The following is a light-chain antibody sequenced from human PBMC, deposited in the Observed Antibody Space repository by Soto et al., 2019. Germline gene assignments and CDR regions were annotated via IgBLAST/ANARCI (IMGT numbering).Light chain of an antibody. CDR3: QQLNSYLIT. CDR1: QTIGNY. CDR2: AAS. Sequence: DIQMTQSPSSLSATVGDRVTITCRASQTIGNYLNWYQQKPGKAPKLLIYAASTLHTGVPSRFSGSGSGTEFTLTISSLQPEDFATYYCQQLNSYLITFGQGTRLEIK. J-gene: IGKJ5*01. V-gene: IGKV1-9*01.